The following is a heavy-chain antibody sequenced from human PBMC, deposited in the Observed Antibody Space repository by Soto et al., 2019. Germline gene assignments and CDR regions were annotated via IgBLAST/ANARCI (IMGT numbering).Heavy chain of an antibody. Sequence: SETLSLTCTVSGGSVTNSSYYWGWIRQSPGKGLEWIGSVYYRGRSYSKSSVKSRATISVDTSKNRFSLNFNSVTASDTALYYCLSQRTTVLTQAYFDYWGPGALVTVS. CDR1: GGSVTNSSYY. CDR2: VYYRGRS. V-gene: IGHV4-39*01. D-gene: IGHD4-17*01. J-gene: IGHJ4*02. CDR3: LSQRTTVLTQAYFDY.